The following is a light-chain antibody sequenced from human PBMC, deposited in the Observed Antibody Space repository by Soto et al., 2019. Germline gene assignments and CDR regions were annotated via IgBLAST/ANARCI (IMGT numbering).Light chain of an antibody. Sequence: DIQMTQSPSSLSASVGDRFTITCRASRNIGNYLNWYQQKPESAPKLLIYLTSSLQSGVPSRFSGSGSGTDFTLTISSLQPEDFATYYCQQSYSNQYSFDQGTKVDIK. CDR2: LTS. J-gene: IGKJ2*01. CDR3: QQSYSNQYS. CDR1: RNIGNY. V-gene: IGKV1-39*01.